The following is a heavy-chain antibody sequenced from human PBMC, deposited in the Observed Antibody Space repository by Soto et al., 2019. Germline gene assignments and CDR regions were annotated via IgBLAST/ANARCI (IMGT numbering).Heavy chain of an antibody. D-gene: IGHD6-13*01. J-gene: IGHJ1*01. Sequence: SETLSLTCTVSGGSISSYYWSWIRQPPGKGLEWIGYIYYSGSTNYSPSLKSRVTISVDTSKNQFSLKLSSVTAADTAVYYCAGEGSSSSWYPEYFQHWGQGTLVTVS. V-gene: IGHV4-59*01. CDR1: GGSISSYY. CDR2: IYYSGST. CDR3: AGEGSSSSWYPEYFQH.